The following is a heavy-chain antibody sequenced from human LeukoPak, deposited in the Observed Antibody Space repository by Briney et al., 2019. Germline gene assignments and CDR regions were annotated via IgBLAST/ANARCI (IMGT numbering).Heavy chain of an antibody. CDR3: ARYFRGRRDYYNDY. CDR2: IKEDGSDT. CDR1: GFKTNAYF. V-gene: IGHV3-7*01. Sequence: RGSLRHSCAASGFKTNAYFMRWVCQAPEKGLEWVANIKEDGSDTYYAHSVKGRSTIYRDNTRNSVFLQMNSLRAEDTAVYYCARYFRGRRDYYNDYWGQGTLVTVSS. J-gene: IGHJ4*02. D-gene: IGHD3-3*01.